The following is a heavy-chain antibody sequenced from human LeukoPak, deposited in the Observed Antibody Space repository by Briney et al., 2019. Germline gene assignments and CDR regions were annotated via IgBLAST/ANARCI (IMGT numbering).Heavy chain of an antibody. J-gene: IGHJ5*02. V-gene: IGHV4-39*01. D-gene: IGHD2-21*01. CDR1: GGSISSSSYY. Sequence: SETLSLTCTVSGGSISSSSYYWGWIRQPPGKGLEWIGSIYYSGGTYYNPSLKSRVTISVDTSKNQFSLKLSSVTAADTAVYYCARGMHWPIWWFDPWGQGTLVTVSS. CDR3: ARGMHWPIWWFDP. CDR2: IYYSGGT.